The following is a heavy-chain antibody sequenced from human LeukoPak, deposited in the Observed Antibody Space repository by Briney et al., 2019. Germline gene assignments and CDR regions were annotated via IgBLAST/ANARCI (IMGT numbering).Heavy chain of an antibody. V-gene: IGHV1-46*01. CDR3: ARDPRDYDSSGYLRPAYYFDY. D-gene: IGHD3-22*01. CDR1: GYTFTSYY. J-gene: IGHJ4*02. Sequence: ASVKVSCKASGYTFTSYYMHWVRQAPGQGLEWMGIINPSGGSTSCAQKFQGRVTMTRDTSTSTVYMELSSLRSEDTAVYYCARDPRDYDSSGYLRPAYYFDYWGQGTLVTVSS. CDR2: INPSGGST.